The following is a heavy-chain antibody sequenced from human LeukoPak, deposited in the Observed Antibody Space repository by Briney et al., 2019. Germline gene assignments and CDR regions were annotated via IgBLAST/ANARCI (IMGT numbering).Heavy chain of an antibody. CDR1: GGTFSSYA. Sequence: SVKVSCKASGGTFSSYAISWVRQAPGQGLEWMGGIIPIFGTANYAQKFQGRVTITADKSTSTAYMELNSLRSEDTAVYYCARVTGYGGKGPWFDPWGQGTLVTVSS. CDR2: IIPIFGTA. V-gene: IGHV1-69*06. J-gene: IGHJ5*02. D-gene: IGHD4-23*01. CDR3: ARVTGYGGKGPWFDP.